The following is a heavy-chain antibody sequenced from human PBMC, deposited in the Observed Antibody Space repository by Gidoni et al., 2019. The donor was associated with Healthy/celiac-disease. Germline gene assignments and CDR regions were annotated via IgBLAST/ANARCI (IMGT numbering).Heavy chain of an antibody. CDR2: IYPGDSDT. CDR3: ATVTTVTSYYYYYMDV. D-gene: IGHD4-4*01. CDR1: GYSFTSYW. J-gene: IGHJ6*03. Sequence: EVQLVQSGAEVKKPGESLKISCKGSGYSFTSYWIGWVRQMPGKGLEWMGIIYPGDSDTRYSPSFQGQVTISADKSISTAYLQWSSPKASDTAMYYCATVTTVTSYYYYYMDVWGKGTTVTVSS. V-gene: IGHV5-51*03.